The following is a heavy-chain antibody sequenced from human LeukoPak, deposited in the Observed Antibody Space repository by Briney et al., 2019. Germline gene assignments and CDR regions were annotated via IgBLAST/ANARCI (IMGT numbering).Heavy chain of an antibody. J-gene: IGHJ4*02. CDR1: GYTFTGYY. CDR3: ANSYDIVTGYFFDF. D-gene: IGHD3-9*01. Sequence: ASVKVSCKASGYTFTGYYMHWVRQAPGQGLEWMGWINPNSGGTNYAQKFQGRVTMTRDTSISTAYMELSRLRSDDPAVYYCANSYDIVTGYFFDFWGQGTLVTVSS. V-gene: IGHV1-2*02. CDR2: INPNSGGT.